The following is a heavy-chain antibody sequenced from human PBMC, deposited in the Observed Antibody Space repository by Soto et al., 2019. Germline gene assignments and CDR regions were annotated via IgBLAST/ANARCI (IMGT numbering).Heavy chain of an antibody. CDR1: GDSISSSNW. CDR2: IYHSGAT. V-gene: IGHV4-4*02. CDR3: ARDRGTGTDY. Sequence: QVQLQESGPGLVKPSGTLSLTCAVSGDSISSSNWWSWVRQAPGKGLEWIGEIYHSGATTYNPSLKSRVTISVDPSKNLFSLKLTSVTAADTAVYFCARDRGTGTDYWGQGTLVTVAS. D-gene: IGHD1-1*01. J-gene: IGHJ4*02.